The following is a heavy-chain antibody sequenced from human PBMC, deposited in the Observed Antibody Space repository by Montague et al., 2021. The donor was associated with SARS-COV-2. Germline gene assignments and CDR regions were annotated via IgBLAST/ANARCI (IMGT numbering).Heavy chain of an antibody. V-gene: IGHV4-4*02. CDR1: GGSISSSNW. CDR3: ARGGYGGWTGYYFDY. J-gene: IGHJ4*02. CDR2: IHHSGST. D-gene: IGHD4/OR15-4a*01. Sequence: SETLSLTCAVSGGSISSSNWGSWVRQPPGKGLEWIGEIHHSGSTDYNPXXKSRVTMSVDRSKNHFSLRLSSVTAADTALYYCARGGYGGWTGYYFDYWGQGTLVTVSS.